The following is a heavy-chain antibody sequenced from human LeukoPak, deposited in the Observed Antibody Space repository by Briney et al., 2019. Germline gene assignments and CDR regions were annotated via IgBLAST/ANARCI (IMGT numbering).Heavy chain of an antibody. Sequence: GGSLRLSCAASGFTFSSYAMNWVRQAPGKGLEWVSSVSSSSSYIYYADSVKGRFTISRDNAKNSLYLQMNNLRAEDTAVYYCARGGELLRPADYWGQGTLVTVSS. CDR2: VSSSSSYI. V-gene: IGHV3-21*04. CDR3: ARGGELLRPADY. CDR1: GFTFSSYA. D-gene: IGHD3-22*01. J-gene: IGHJ4*02.